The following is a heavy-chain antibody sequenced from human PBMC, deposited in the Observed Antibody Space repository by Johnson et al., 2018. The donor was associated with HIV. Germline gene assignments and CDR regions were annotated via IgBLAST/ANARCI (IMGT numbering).Heavy chain of an antibody. Sequence: VQLVESGGGLVKPGGSLRLSCAASGFTFSNAGMSWVRKAPGKGLEWVSGINGSGGSTCYADSVKGRFTISRDNAKNSLYLQKNSLRSEDTALYYCASRPGLYHYDSIGLDAFDIWGQGTMVTVSS. D-gene: IGHD3-22*01. CDR1: GFTFSNAG. J-gene: IGHJ3*02. CDR3: ASRPGLYHYDSIGLDAFDI. V-gene: IGHV3-20*04. CDR2: INGSGGST.